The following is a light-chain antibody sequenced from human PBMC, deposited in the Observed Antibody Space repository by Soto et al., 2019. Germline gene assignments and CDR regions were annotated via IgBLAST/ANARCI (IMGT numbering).Light chain of an antibody. CDR3: SSYVGSNNFV. CDR2: EVS. CDR1: SSDIGGYNY. J-gene: IGLJ1*01. V-gene: IGLV2-8*01. Sequence: QSALTQPPSASGSPGQSVTTSCTGTSSDIGGYNYVSWYQQHPGKAPKLMIYEVSKRPSGVPDRFSGSKSGNTASLTVSGLQAEDEADYYCSSYVGSNNFVFGTGTKVTVL.